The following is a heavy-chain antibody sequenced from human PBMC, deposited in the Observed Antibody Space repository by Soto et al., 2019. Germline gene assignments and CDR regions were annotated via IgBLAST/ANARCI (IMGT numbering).Heavy chain of an antibody. Sequence: SETLSLTCAVSGYSISSSNWWGWIRQPPGKGLEWIGYIYYSGSTYYNPSLKSRVTMSVDTSKNQFSLKLSSATAVDTAVYYCARSKVGGSYYYYYYGMDVWGQGTTVTVSS. CDR2: IYYSGST. V-gene: IGHV4-28*01. CDR1: GYSISSSNW. CDR3: ARSKVGGSYYYYYYGMDV. D-gene: IGHD1-26*01. J-gene: IGHJ6*02.